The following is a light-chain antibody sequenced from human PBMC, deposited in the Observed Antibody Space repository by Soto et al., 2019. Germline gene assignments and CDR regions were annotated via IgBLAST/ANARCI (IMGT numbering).Light chain of an antibody. J-gene: IGKJ3*01. CDR2: AAS. Sequence: DIQMTQSPSSLSVSVGDRVTIICRASQSIVSYLNWYQQKPGKAPKLLVYAASSPRTGVPSRFSGSGSGTNFTLTIGSLQPEDFATYYCQQSYTSPFNFGPGTQVDVK. CDR3: QQSYTSPFN. CDR1: QSIVSY. V-gene: IGKV1-39*01.